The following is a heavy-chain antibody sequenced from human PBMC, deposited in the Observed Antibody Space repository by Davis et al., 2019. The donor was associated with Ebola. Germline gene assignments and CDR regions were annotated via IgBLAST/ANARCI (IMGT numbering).Heavy chain of an antibody. CDR3: ARELITMVRGVITYYYGMDV. Sequence: GESLKISCAASGFTFSSYAMSWVRQAPGKGLEWVSAISGSGGSTYYADSVKGRFTISRDNSKNTLYLQMNSLRAEDTAVYYCARELITMVRGVITYYYGMDVWGQGTTVTVSS. D-gene: IGHD3-10*01. V-gene: IGHV3-23*01. CDR2: ISGSGGST. CDR1: GFTFSSYA. J-gene: IGHJ6*02.